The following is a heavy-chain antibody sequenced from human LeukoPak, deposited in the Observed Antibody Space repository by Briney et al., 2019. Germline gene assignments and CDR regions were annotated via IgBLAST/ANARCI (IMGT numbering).Heavy chain of an antibody. J-gene: IGHJ6*02. D-gene: IGHD6-13*01. Sequence: GGSLRLSCAASGFTFSSYSMNWVRQAPGKGLEWVSSISSSSSYIYYADSVKGRFTISRDNAKNSLYLQMNSLRAEDTAVYYCARDTDYSSPGVPRYYGMDVWGQGTTVTVSS. CDR3: ARDTDYSSPGVPRYYGMDV. V-gene: IGHV3-21*01. CDR1: GFTFSSYS. CDR2: ISSSSSYI.